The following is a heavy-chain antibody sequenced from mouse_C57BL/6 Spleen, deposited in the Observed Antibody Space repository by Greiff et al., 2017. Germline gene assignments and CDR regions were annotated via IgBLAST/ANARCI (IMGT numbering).Heavy chain of an antibody. D-gene: IGHD2-4*01. CDR2: IRSKSNNYAT. Sequence: EVKLEESGGGLVQPKGSLKLSCAASGFSFNTYAMNWVRQAPGKGLEWVARIRSKSNNYATYYADSVKDRFTISRDDSESMLYLQMNNLKTEDTAMYYCVRHYDYDAWFAYWGQGTLVTVSA. J-gene: IGHJ3*01. CDR3: VRHYDYDAWFAY. V-gene: IGHV10-1*01. CDR1: GFSFNTYA.